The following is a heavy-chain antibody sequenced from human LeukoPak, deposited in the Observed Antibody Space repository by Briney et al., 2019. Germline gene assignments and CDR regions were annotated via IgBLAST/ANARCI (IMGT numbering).Heavy chain of an antibody. CDR3: ARASFSSSWYDPVDY. CDR1: GGSISSTGHY. V-gene: IGHV4-39*07. Sequence: PSETLSLTCSVSGGSISSTGHYWAWIRQSPEKGLDWIGSIYSNGNTYYNPSLKSRVTISVDTSNNLFSLKLSSVTAADTAVYYCARASFSSSWYDPVDYWGQGTLVTVSS. CDR2: IYSNGNT. D-gene: IGHD6-13*01. J-gene: IGHJ4*02.